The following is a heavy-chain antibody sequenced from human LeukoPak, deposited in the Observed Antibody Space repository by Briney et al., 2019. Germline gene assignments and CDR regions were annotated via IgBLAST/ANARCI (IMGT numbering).Heavy chain of an antibody. CDR2: INTDGSGT. J-gene: IGHJ6*03. CDR1: GFTFSSYW. Sequence: GGSLRLSCAASGFTFSSYWMHWVRQAPGKGLVWVSRINTDGSGTSYADSVRGRFTISRDNAKNTLYLQMNSLRARDTAVYYCARRTGGVYYDYYMDVWGKGTTVTVS. CDR3: ARRTGGVYYDYYMDV. V-gene: IGHV3-74*01. D-gene: IGHD7-27*01.